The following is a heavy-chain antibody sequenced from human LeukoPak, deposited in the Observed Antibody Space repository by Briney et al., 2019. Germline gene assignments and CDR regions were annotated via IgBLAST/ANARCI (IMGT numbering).Heavy chain of an antibody. V-gene: IGHV1-69*05. D-gene: IGHD3-10*01. Sequence: SVKVSCKASGGTFSSYAISWVRQAPGEGLEWMGGIIPIFGTANYAQKFQGRVTITTDESTSTAYMELSSLRSEDTAVYYCASAGFGELSYYYYMDVWGKGTTVTVSS. CDR3: ASAGFGELSYYYYMDV. J-gene: IGHJ6*03. CDR1: GGTFSSYA. CDR2: IIPIFGTA.